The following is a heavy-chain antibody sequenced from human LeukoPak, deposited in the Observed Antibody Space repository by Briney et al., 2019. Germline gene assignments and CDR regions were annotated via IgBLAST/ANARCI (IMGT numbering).Heavy chain of an antibody. V-gene: IGHV3-21*06. Sequence: GGSLRLSCAASGFTVSSNYMSWVRQAPGKGLEWVSSISSTSTYIYYADSMKGRFTISRDNAKNSLYLRMNSLRAEDTAVYYCAREGGGPGAFDIWGQGTMVTVSS. D-gene: IGHD2-15*01. CDR3: AREGGGPGAFDI. CDR1: GFTVSSNY. J-gene: IGHJ3*02. CDR2: ISSTSTYI.